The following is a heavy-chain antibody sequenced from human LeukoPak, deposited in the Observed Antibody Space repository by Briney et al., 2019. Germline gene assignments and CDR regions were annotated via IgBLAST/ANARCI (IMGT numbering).Heavy chain of an antibody. J-gene: IGHJ3*02. CDR2: IIPIFGTA. CDR1: GSTFSSYA. V-gene: IGHV1-69*13. Sequence: SVKVSCKASGSTFSSYAISWVRQAPGQGLEWMGGIIPIFGTANYAQKFQGRVTITADESTSTAYMELSSLRSEDTAVYYCARRGVAGHGTGAFDIWGQGTMVTVSS. CDR3: ARRGVAGHGTGAFDI. D-gene: IGHD6-19*01.